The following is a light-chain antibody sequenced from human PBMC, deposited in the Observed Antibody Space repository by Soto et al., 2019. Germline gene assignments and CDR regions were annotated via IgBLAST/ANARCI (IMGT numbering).Light chain of an antibody. Sequence: EIEMTQSPATLSLAPGERVTLSCRASESVSTNLAWYQQKAGQAPRLLIYGASTRATGIPPRFSGGGSGTEFTVTISSLQSEDFAIYYCQQYDIWPPYTFGQGTKVDIK. V-gene: IGKV3-15*01. CDR2: GAS. CDR1: ESVSTN. CDR3: QQYDIWPPYT. J-gene: IGKJ2*01.